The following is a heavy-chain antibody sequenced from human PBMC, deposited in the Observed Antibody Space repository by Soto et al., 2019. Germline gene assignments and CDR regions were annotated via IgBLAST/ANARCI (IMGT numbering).Heavy chain of an antibody. V-gene: IGHV4-59*01. D-gene: IGHD1-20*01. CDR1: GVSISSYY. Sequence: ETLALTWPVPGVSISSYYWSWIRQPPGKGLEWIGYIYYSGSTNYNPSLKSRVTISVDTSKNQFSLKLSSVTAADTAVYYCARWRYNWNYIDYWGQGTLVTVYS. CDR2: IYYSGST. CDR3: ARWRYNWNYIDY. J-gene: IGHJ4*02.